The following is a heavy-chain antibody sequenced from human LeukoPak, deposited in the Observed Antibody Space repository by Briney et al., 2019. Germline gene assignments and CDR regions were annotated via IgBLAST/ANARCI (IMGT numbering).Heavy chain of an antibody. Sequence: SVSVSCTASGYTFTGYYMHCVPQAPGQRLEPMGWINPNSGGTNDAQKFQGRVTMTRDTSISTAYMELSRLRSDDTAVYYCVRDQDSGYSSSWYYYWGQGTLVTVSS. CDR2: INPNSGGT. V-gene: IGHV1-2*02. CDR1: GYTFTGYY. CDR3: VRDQDSGYSSSWYYY. J-gene: IGHJ4*02. D-gene: IGHD6-13*01.